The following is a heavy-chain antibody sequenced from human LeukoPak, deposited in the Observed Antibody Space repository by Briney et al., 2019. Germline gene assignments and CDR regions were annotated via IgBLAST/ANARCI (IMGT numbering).Heavy chain of an antibody. CDR3: ARSGYYYNWFDL. Sequence: SETLSLTCAVYGGSFSGYYWSWIRQPPGKGLEWIGEINHSGSTNYNPSLKSRVTISVDTSKNQFSLKLSSVTAADTAVYYCARSGYYYNWFDLWGQETLVTVSS. J-gene: IGHJ5*02. V-gene: IGHV4-34*01. CDR1: GGSFSGYY. CDR2: INHSGST. D-gene: IGHD3-22*01.